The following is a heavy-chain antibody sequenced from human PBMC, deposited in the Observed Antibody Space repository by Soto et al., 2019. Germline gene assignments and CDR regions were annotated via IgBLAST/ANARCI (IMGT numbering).Heavy chain of an antibody. CDR1: GFTFSSYS. J-gene: IGHJ3*02. V-gene: IGHV3-48*02. CDR2: ISSSSSTI. D-gene: IGHD3-22*01. CDR3: GGDSSGYYYPDVFDI. Sequence: PGGSLRLSCAASGFTFSSYSMNWFRQAPGKGLEWVSYISSSSSTIYYADSVKGRFTISRDNAKNSLYLQMNSLRDEDTAVYYCGGDSSGYYYPDVFDIWGQGTMVTVSS.